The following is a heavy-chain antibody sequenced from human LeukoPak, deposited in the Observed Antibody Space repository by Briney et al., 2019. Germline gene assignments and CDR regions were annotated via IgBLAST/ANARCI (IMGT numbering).Heavy chain of an antibody. J-gene: IGHJ5*02. CDR1: GGSISSYY. Sequence: PSETLSLTCTVSGGSISSYYWSWIRQPPGKGLEWVGYIYHSGSTNYNPSLKSRVTMSVDTSKNQFSLKLSSVTAADTAVYYCARDRYSSSPDVEEVTEGFDPWGQGTLVTVFS. D-gene: IGHD6-6*01. CDR2: IYHSGST. CDR3: ARDRYSSSPDVEEVTEGFDP. V-gene: IGHV4-59*12.